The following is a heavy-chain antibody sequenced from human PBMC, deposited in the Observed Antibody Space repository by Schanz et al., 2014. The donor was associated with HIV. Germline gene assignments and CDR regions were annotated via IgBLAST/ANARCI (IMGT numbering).Heavy chain of an antibody. CDR1: GFPFSSSV. J-gene: IGHJ4*02. CDR2: ISGSSIT. Sequence: EVQILESGGGLVQPGGSLRLSCVVSGFPFSSSVMSWVRQAPGKGLEWVSAISGSSITYSADSVKGRFTISRDNSQNTLYLQMNSLRAEDTALHYCAREQYGEHYFDYWGQGTLVTVSS. D-gene: IGHD3-10*01. CDR3: AREQYGEHYFDY. V-gene: IGHV3-23*01.